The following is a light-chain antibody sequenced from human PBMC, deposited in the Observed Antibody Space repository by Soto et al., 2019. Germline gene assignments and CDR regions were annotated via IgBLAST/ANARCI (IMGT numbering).Light chain of an antibody. CDR3: QQYNKWPLT. CDR1: QSVSSN. Sequence: EIVMTQSPATLSVSPGEGATLSCRASQSVSSNLAWYQQKPGQAPRLLIYDASTWATGIPARFDGSGSWTEFTLTINSRQSEDFAVYYCQQYNKWPLTFAGGTSQEIK. J-gene: IGKJ4*01. V-gene: IGKV3-15*01. CDR2: DAS.